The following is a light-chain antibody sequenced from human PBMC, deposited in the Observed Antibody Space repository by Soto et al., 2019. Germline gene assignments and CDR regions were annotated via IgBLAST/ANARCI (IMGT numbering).Light chain of an antibody. CDR1: SSDVGGYNY. V-gene: IGLV2-8*01. Sequence: QSALTQPPSASGSPGQSVTISCTGTSSDVGGYNYVSWYQQHPGKAPKLMIYEVSKRPSGVPDRFSGSKSGNMASLTVSGLQAEDEADYYCSSYAVNNNLGVFGGGTKLTVL. CDR2: EVS. CDR3: SSYAVNNNLGV. J-gene: IGLJ2*01.